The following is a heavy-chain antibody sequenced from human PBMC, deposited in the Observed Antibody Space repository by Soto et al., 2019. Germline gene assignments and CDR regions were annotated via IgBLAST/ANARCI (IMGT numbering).Heavy chain of an antibody. J-gene: IGHJ6*02. CDR2: IIPIFGTA. V-gene: IGHV1-69*06. D-gene: IGHD3-10*01. Sequence: QVQLVQSGAEVKKPGSSVKVSCKASGGTFSSYAISWVRQAPGQGLEWMGGIIPIFGTANYAQKFQGRVTITADKSTSTAYMELSSLRSEDTAVYYCARRPTVRGVIIRDYYYYVMDVWGQGTTVTVSS. CDR3: ARRPTVRGVIIRDYYYYVMDV. CDR1: GGTFSSYA.